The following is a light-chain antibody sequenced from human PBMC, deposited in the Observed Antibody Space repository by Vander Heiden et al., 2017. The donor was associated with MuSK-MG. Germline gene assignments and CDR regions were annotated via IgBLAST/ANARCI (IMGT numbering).Light chain of an antibody. V-gene: IGLV2-18*02. CDR2: EVS. CDR1: SSDVGSYNR. J-gene: IGLJ2*01. CDR3: SSYTSSSTPQVV. Sequence: QSALTQPPSVSGSPGQSVTISCTGTSSDVGSYNRVSWYQQPPGTAPKLMIYEVSNRPSGVPDRFSGSKSGNTASLTISGLQAEDEADYYCSSYTSSSTPQVVFGGGTKLTVL.